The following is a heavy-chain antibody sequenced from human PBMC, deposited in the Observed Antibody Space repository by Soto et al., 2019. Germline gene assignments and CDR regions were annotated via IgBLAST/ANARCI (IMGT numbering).Heavy chain of an antibody. CDR1: GGTFSTYT. D-gene: IGHD2-2*01. CDR3: SIGSWSAETFDV. V-gene: IGHV1-69*02. Sequence: QVHLVQSGAEVKKPGSSVKVSCKAAGGTFSTYTLIWVRQAPGQGLEWMGRIIPMLTVTNSAQKSQGRVTLTADKSTNTAFMELTSLRSDDTAVYYCSIGSWSAETFDVWGQGTMVTVSS. J-gene: IGHJ3*01. CDR2: IIPMLTVT.